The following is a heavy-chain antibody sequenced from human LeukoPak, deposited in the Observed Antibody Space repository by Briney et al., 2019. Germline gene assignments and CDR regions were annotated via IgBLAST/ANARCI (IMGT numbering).Heavy chain of an antibody. V-gene: IGHV3-48*03. J-gene: IGHJ4*02. Sequence: GGSLRLSCAASGFTFSSYEMNWVRQAPGKGLEWVSYISSSGSTIYYADSVKGRFTISRDNAKNSLYLQMNSLRAEDTAVYYCARDSGTMVRGVTTYFDYWGQGTLVTVSS. CDR1: GFTFSSYE. D-gene: IGHD3-10*01. CDR3: ARDSGTMVRGVTTYFDY. CDR2: ISSSGSTI.